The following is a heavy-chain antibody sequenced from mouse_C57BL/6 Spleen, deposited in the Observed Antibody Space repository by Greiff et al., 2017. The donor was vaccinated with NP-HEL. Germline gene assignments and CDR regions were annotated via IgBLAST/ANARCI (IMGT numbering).Heavy chain of an antibody. CDR1: GFTFSSYA. Sequence: EVQGVESGGGLVKPGGSLKLSCAASGFTFSSYAMSWVRQTPEKRLEWVATISDGGSYTYYPDNVKGRFTISRDNAKNNLYLQMSHLKSEDTAMYYCARDPLTGEAYWGQGTLVTVSA. CDR3: ARDPLTGEAY. J-gene: IGHJ3*01. V-gene: IGHV5-4*01. CDR2: ISDGGSYT. D-gene: IGHD4-1*01.